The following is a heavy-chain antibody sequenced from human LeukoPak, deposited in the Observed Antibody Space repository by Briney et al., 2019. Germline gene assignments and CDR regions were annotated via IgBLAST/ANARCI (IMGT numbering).Heavy chain of an antibody. CDR1: GGSISSYY. D-gene: IGHD6-19*01. Sequence: PSETLSLTCTVSGGSISSYYWSWIRQPPGKGLGWIGYIYYSGSTNYNPSLKSRVTISVDTSKNQFSLKLSSVTAADTAVYYCARFGAVAGYNWFDPWGQGTLVTVSS. CDR2: IYYSGST. CDR3: ARFGAVAGYNWFDP. V-gene: IGHV4-59*01. J-gene: IGHJ5*02.